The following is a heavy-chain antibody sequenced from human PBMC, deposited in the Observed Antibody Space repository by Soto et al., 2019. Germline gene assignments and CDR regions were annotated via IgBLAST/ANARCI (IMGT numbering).Heavy chain of an antibody. D-gene: IGHD1-26*01. CDR3: ARGGSYLDPVDI. CDR1: GFTFSSYA. J-gene: IGHJ3*02. CDR2: ISYDGSNK. Sequence: QVQLVESGGGVVQPGRSLRLSCAASGFTFSSYAMHWVRQAPGKGVEWVAVISYDGSNKYYADSVKGRFTISRDNSKNTLYLQMNSLRAEDSAVYYCARGGSYLDPVDIWGQGTMVTVSS. V-gene: IGHV3-30-3*01.